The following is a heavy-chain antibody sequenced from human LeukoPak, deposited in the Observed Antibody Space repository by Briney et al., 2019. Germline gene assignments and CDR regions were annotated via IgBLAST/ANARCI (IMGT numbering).Heavy chain of an antibody. J-gene: IGHJ6*02. CDR3: ARGIAARPSYYGMDV. Sequence: YWSWIXXPPGKGLEWIGYIYYSGSTNYNPSLKSRVTISVDTSKNQFPLKLSSVTAADTAVYYCARGIAARPSYYGMDVWGQGTTVTVSS. V-gene: IGHV4-59*08. CDR2: IYYSGST. CDR1: Y. D-gene: IGHD6-6*01.